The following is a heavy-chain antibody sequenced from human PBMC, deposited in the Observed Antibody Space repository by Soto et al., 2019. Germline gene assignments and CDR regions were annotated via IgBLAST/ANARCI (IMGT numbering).Heavy chain of an antibody. D-gene: IGHD3-16*01. CDR3: ARHSPPFGPVETGGRACDI. Sequence: PGESLKISCKGSGYSFTSYCIGWVRQMPGKGLECMGIIYPGDSDTRYSPSFQGQVTISADKSISTAYLQWSSLKASDTAMYYCARHSPPFGPVETGGRACDIWGQGTMVTVAS. J-gene: IGHJ3*02. V-gene: IGHV5-51*01. CDR1: GYSFTSYC. CDR2: IYPGDSDT.